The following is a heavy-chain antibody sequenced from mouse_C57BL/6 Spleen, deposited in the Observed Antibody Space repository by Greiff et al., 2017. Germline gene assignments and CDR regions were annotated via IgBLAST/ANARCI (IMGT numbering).Heavy chain of an antibody. Sequence: EVQLQQSGAELVRPGASVKLSCTASGFNIKDYYMHWVKQRPEQGLEWIGRIDPEDGDTEYAPKFQGKATITADTSSNTAYLQLSRLTSEDTAVYYCTTYGNCSAWFAYWGQGTLVTVSA. V-gene: IGHV14-1*01. CDR2: IDPEDGDT. CDR1: GFNIKDYY. CDR3: TTYGNCSAWFAY. J-gene: IGHJ3*01. D-gene: IGHD2-1*01.